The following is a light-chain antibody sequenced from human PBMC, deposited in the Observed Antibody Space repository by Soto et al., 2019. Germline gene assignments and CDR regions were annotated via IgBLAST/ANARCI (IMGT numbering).Light chain of an antibody. V-gene: IGLV1-40*01. CDR3: QSYDSSLSGYV. J-gene: IGLJ1*01. Sequence: QSVLTQPPSVSGVPGQRVTISCTGSSSNIGANGDVHWYQQLPGTAPKLLIYGNSNRPSGVPDRFSGSKSGTSASLAITGLQAEDDADYYCQSYDSSLSGYVFGTGTKVTVL. CDR2: GNS. CDR1: SSNIGANGD.